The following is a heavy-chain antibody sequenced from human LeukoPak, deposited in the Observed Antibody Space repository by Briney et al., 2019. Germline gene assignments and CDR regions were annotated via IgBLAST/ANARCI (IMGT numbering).Heavy chain of an antibody. CDR3: ATPRGIVVVVAAPSFDF. CDR1: GFTFSSYG. D-gene: IGHD2-15*01. Sequence: PGRSLRLSCAASGFTFSSYGMHWVRQAPGKGLEWVAVISYDGSNKYYADSVKGRFTVSRDNSKNTLYLQMSSLRADDTAVYYCATPRGIVVVVAAPSFDFWGQGTLVTVSS. V-gene: IGHV3-30*03. J-gene: IGHJ4*02. CDR2: ISYDGSNK.